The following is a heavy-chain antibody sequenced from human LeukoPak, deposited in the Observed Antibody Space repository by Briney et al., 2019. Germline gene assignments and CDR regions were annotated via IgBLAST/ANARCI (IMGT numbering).Heavy chain of an antibody. CDR2: ISSSSSYI. J-gene: IGHJ4*02. CDR3: ARDTAMGAIDY. D-gene: IGHD5-18*01. V-gene: IGHV3-21*01. Sequence: GGSLRLSCAASGFTFSSYSMNWVRQAPGKGLEWVSSISSSSSYIYYADSVKGRFTISRDNAKNSLYLQRNSLRAEDTAVYYCARDTAMGAIDYWGQGTLVTVSS. CDR1: GFTFSSYS.